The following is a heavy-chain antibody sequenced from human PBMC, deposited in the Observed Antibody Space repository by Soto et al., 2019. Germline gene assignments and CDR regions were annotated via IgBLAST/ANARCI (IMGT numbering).Heavy chain of an antibody. D-gene: IGHD6-25*01. V-gene: IGHV3-23*01. CDR2: ISGTGGST. J-gene: IGHJ4*02. CDR3: GKDRNIYISDGGGFDY. Sequence: EAQLLESGGGLVQPGGSLRLSCAASGFTFSSHAMSCVRQAPGKGLEWVSGISGTGGSTYYADSVKGRFTISRDNSKNTLYLQMNSLRAEDTAVYYCGKDRNIYISDGGGFDYWGQGTLVTVSS. CDR1: GFTFSSHA.